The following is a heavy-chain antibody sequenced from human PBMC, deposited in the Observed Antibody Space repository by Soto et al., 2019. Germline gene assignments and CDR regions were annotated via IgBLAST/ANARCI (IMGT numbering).Heavy chain of an antibody. Sequence: GASVKVSCKASGYIFTNYAMHWVRQAPGQRLEWMGCINAGNGNTKYSQNFQGRVTITRDTSASTAYMELSSLRSEDTAVYYCARSDSSSWYPDYWGQGTLVTVSS. CDR3: ARSDSSSWYPDY. CDR2: INAGNGNT. CDR1: GYIFTNYA. D-gene: IGHD6-13*01. J-gene: IGHJ4*02. V-gene: IGHV1-3*01.